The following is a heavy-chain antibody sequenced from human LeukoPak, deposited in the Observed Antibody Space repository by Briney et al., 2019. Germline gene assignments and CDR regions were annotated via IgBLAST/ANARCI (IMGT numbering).Heavy chain of an antibody. CDR2: VNPYSGDT. D-gene: IGHD6-6*01. CDR1: GYTFTGYY. J-gene: IGHJ6*03. CDR3: ASPSSAFYYYYMDV. V-gene: IGHV1-2*02. Sequence: ASVKVSCKASGYTFTGYYMHWVRQAPGQGLEWMGWVNPYSGDTNYAQKLQGRVTMTRDTSISTAYMELSRLRSDDTAVYYCASPSSAFYYYYMDVWGKGTTVTVSS.